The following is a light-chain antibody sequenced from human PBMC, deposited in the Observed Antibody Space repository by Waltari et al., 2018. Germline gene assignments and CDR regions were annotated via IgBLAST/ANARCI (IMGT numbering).Light chain of an antibody. CDR1: QSVSIN. J-gene: IGKJ3*01. Sequence: VITQTPATLSVSPGDKSTLSCRASQSVSINLAWYQQKPGQGPRLLIYGASTRATGIPARFSGTGSGTEFTLTVSSLQSEDFAVYYCQQYNNWPPLFTFGPGTKVDMK. CDR3: QQYNNWPPLFT. V-gene: IGKV3D-15*01. CDR2: GAS.